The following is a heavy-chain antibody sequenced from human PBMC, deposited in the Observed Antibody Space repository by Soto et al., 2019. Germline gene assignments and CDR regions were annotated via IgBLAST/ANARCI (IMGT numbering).Heavy chain of an antibody. Sequence: ASVKVSCKASGYTFTSYGISWVRQAPGQGLEWMGCISAYNGNTKYAQKLQGRVTMTTDTSTSTAYMELRSLRSDDTAVYYCSRISPSQHSSWFRFDPGGQGTLVTVSS. D-gene: IGHD6-13*01. CDR1: GYTFTSYG. V-gene: IGHV1-18*01. J-gene: IGHJ5*02. CDR2: ISAYNGNT. CDR3: SRISPSQHSSWFRFDP.